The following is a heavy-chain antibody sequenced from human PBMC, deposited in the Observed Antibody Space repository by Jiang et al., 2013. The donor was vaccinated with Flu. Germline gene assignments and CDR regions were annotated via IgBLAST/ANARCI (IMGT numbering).Heavy chain of an antibody. V-gene: IGHV4-59*01. CDR3: ARGLDDFWSDY. CDR2: IYYSGST. D-gene: IGHD3-3*01. Sequence: GPGLVKPSETLSLTCTVSGGSISSYYWSWIRQPPGKGLEWIGYIYYSGSTNYNPSLKSRVTISVDTSKNQFSLKLSSVTAADTAVYYCARGLDDFWSDYWGQGTLVTVSS. CDR1: GGSISSYY. J-gene: IGHJ4*02.